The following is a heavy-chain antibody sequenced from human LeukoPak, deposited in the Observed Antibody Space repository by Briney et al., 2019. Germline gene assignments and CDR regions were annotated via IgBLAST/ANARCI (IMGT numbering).Heavy chain of an antibody. V-gene: IGHV3-21*01. CDR2: IMSNTDV. J-gene: IGHJ4*02. CDR1: GFPFRSHS. Sequence: GGSLRLSCSTSGFPFRSHSMNWVRQAPGKGLEWVSSIMSNTDVHYADSVKGRFIISRDNAKNSLFLQMNSLRAEDTVVYYCARDDDFGYWGQGTLVTVSS. CDR3: ARDDDFGY. D-gene: IGHD4-17*01.